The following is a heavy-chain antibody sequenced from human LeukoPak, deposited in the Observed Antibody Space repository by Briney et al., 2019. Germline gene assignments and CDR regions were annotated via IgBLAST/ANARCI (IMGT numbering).Heavy chain of an antibody. Sequence: GESLKISCKGSGYSFTSYWINWVRQMPGKGLEWMGIIYPGDSDTRYSPSFQGKVTISADKSISTAYLQWSSLKASDTAMYYCARQDYYDSSGYPTAKGQFDYWGQGTPVTVSS. CDR2: IYPGDSDT. V-gene: IGHV5-51*01. D-gene: IGHD3-22*01. J-gene: IGHJ4*02. CDR3: ARQDYYDSSGYPTAKGQFDY. CDR1: GYSFTSYW.